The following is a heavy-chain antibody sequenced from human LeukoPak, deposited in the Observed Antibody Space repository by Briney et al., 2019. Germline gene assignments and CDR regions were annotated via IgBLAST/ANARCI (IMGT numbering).Heavy chain of an antibody. CDR1: GFTFDDYA. J-gene: IGHJ4*02. V-gene: IGHV3-43*02. D-gene: IGHD2-2*01. CDR3: AKDISRNFVVVPAADY. CDR2: ISGDGGST. Sequence: HPGGSLRLSCAASGFTFDDYAMHWVRRAPGKSLEWVSLISGDGGSTYYADSVKGRFTVSRDNSKNSLYLQMNSLRTEDTALYYCAKDISRNFVVVPAADYWGQGTLVTVSS.